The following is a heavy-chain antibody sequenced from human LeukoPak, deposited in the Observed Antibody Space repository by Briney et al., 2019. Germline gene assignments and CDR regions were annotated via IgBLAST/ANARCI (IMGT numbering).Heavy chain of an antibody. CDR3: ARLLWFGETLDV. CDR1: GGSISSSSYD. D-gene: IGHD3-10*01. J-gene: IGHJ6*02. CDR2: IYYSGST. Sequence: PSETLSLTCTVSGGSISSSSYDWGWIRHPPGKGLEWIGRIYYSGSTYSNPSLKSRVTISVDQSKNQFSLKLSSVTAADTAVYYCARLLWFGETLDVWGQGTTVTVSS. V-gene: IGHV4-39*07.